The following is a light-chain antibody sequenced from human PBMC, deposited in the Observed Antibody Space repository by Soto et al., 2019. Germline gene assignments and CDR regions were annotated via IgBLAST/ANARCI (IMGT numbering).Light chain of an antibody. J-gene: IGKJ4*01. CDR1: QSVSNY. CDR2: DAS. Sequence: VLTQSPGTLSLSPGDRATLSCRASQSVSNYVAWYQQRPGQAPRLLIYDASNRATGIQARFSGSGSGTEFTLTIRSLEPEDFAVYYCKQRSHGLTXGGGTKVDIK. CDR3: KQRSHGLT. V-gene: IGKV3-11*01.